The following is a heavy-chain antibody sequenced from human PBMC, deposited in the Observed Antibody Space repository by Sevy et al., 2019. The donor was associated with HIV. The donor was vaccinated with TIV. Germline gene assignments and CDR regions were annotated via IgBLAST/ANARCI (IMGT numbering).Heavy chain of an antibody. CDR2: IHYTGGT. CDR1: GGSISNSDSY. Sequence: SETLSLTCTVSGGSISNSDSYWSWIRQPPGKGLEWIGYIHYTGGTYYNSFLKSRVAMSVDTSEKQFSLKLSSMTEADTAVYYCASKRGYNHGPFDYWGQGTLVTVSS. V-gene: IGHV4-30-4*02. CDR3: ASKRGYNHGPFDY. D-gene: IGHD5-12*01. J-gene: IGHJ4*02.